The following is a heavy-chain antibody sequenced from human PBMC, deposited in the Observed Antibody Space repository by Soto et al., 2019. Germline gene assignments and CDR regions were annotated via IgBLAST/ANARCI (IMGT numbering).Heavy chain of an antibody. CDR2: IYYSGST. Sequence: PSETLSLTCTVSGGAVSSGSYDWSWIRQPPVKGLEGIGYIYYSGSTNYNPSLKSRVTISVDTSKNQFSLKLRSVTAADTAVYYCARAGPLIAVVTADALDIWGQGTIVTAS. V-gene: IGHV4-61*01. J-gene: IGHJ3*02. CDR1: GGAVSSGSYD. D-gene: IGHD2-21*02. CDR3: ARAGPLIAVVTADALDI.